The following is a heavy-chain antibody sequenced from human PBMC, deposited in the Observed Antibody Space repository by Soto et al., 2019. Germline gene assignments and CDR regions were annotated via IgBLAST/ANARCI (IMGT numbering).Heavy chain of an antibody. CDR1: GGSISSYY. V-gene: IGHV4-59*01. D-gene: IGHD3-22*01. J-gene: IGHJ4*02. CDR3: ARSDSRY. CDR2: IYYSGST. Sequence: QVQLQESGPGLVKPSETLSLTCTVSGGSISSYYWSWFRQPPGKGLEWIGYIYYSGSTNYNPSLVSRVTISGDTSKNQFSRKLSSVTAADTAVYYCARSDSRYWCQGTLVTVSS.